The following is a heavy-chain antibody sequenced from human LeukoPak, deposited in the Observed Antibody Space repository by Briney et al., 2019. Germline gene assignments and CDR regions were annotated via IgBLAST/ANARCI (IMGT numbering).Heavy chain of an antibody. V-gene: IGHV3-30*03. D-gene: IGHD6-13*01. CDR1: GFTFSSYG. J-gene: IGHJ6*02. CDR2: ISYDGSNK. Sequence: PGGSLRLSCAASGFTFSSYGMHWVRQAPGKGLEWVAVISYDGSNKYYADSVKGRFTISRDNSKNTLYLQMNSLRAEDTAVYYCARVSRIADSYGMDVWGQGTTVTVSS. CDR3: ARVSRIADSYGMDV.